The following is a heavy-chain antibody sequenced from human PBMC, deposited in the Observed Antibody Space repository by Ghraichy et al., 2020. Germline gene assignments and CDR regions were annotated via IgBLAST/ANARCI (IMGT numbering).Heavy chain of an antibody. CDR2: ISGSADRT. V-gene: IGHV3-23*01. J-gene: IGHJ4*02. CDR1: GFTFDNYA. Sequence: GGSLRLSCAASGFTFDNYAMSWVRQAPGKGLEWVSAISGSADRTYYADSLKGRFTISRDNSKNTLYLQMNSLRVEATAVYYCAKVLNTVRSTIPEFDYWGQGTLVTVSS. D-gene: IGHD5/OR15-5a*01. CDR3: AKVLNTVRSTIPEFDY.